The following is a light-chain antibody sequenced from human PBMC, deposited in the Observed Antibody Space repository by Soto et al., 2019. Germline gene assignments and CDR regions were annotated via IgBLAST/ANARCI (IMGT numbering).Light chain of an antibody. J-gene: IGKJ3*01. Sequence: DIQMTQSPTSLSASVGDRVTITCRASQDIRNFVAWYQQKPGKAPKLLIYAASTLQSGVPSRFSGSGSGTSYTLTINSLQPEDDSTYSCQKYSSVPVFGPGTKVEIK. CDR2: AAS. CDR1: QDIRNF. CDR3: QKYSSVPV. V-gene: IGKV1-27*01.